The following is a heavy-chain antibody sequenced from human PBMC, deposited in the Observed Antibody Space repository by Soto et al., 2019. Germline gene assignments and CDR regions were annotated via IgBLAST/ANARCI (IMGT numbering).Heavy chain of an antibody. D-gene: IGHD4-17*01. CDR2: ISYAGINK. CDR3: AKGRGVRQLRSDCGH. V-gene: IGHV3-30*18. J-gene: IGHJ4*02. CDR1: GFTFSSYG. Sequence: QVQLVESGGGVVQPGRSLRLSCAASGFTFSSYGMHWVRQAPGKGLEWVAFISYAGINKYYADSVKGRFTISSDNSKNTLYLQMGSLRAEETAVYDSAKGRGVRQLRSDCGHGGEGTLVTVSS.